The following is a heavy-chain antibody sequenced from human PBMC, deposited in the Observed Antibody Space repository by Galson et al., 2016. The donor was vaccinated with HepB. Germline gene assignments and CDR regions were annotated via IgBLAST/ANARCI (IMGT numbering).Heavy chain of an antibody. V-gene: IGHV1-69*13. CDR2: IIPMFGAA. Sequence: SVKVSCKASGGTFSSYAIGWVRRAPGQGLEWMGGIIPMFGAASYAQKFQGRVTITADESTKTAYMELSSLGSEDTAVYYCAIGVYCRHGQCIDYYYGMAVWGQGTTVTVSS. D-gene: IGHD5-24*01. CDR3: AIGVYCRHGQCIDYYYGMAV. CDR1: GGTFSSYA. J-gene: IGHJ6*02.